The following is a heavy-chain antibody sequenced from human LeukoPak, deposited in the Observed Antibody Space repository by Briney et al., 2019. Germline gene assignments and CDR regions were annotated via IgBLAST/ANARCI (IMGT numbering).Heavy chain of an antibody. Sequence: ASVKVSCKASGYTFTSYGISWVRQAPGQGLEWMGWISAYNGNTNYAQKLQGRVTMTTDTSTSTAYMELRSLRSDDTAVYYCARDEGVVVPAAIFGSDPWGQGTLVTVSS. V-gene: IGHV1-18*01. CDR3: ARDEGVVVPAAIFGSDP. CDR1: GYTFTSYG. CDR2: ISAYNGNT. D-gene: IGHD2-2*01. J-gene: IGHJ5*02.